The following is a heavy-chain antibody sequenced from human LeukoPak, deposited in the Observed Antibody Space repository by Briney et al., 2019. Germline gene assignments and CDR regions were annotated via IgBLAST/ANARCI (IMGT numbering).Heavy chain of an antibody. D-gene: IGHD3-10*02. CDR1: GFTFNTYW. V-gene: IGHV3-7*01. CDR3: AELGITMIGGG. CDR2: IKQDGSEK. J-gene: IGHJ6*04. Sequence: GGSLRLSCGASGFTFNTYWMTWVRQAPGKGLEWVANIKQDGSEKYYVDSVKGRFTISRDNAKNSLYLQMNSLRAEDTAVYYCAELGITMIGGGWGKGTTVTISS.